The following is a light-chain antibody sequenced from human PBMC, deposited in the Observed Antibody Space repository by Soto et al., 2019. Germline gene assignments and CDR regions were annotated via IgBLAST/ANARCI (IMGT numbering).Light chain of an antibody. Sequence: DIQMTQSPSSLSASVGDRVTITCRASLYIGDFLNWYQQTPGKAPKLLIFGASNLHIGVPSRFSGSGSGTEFTLTINNLQREDFATYYCQESFFTLGTFGRGTKVDIK. CDR3: QESFFTLGT. CDR2: GAS. CDR1: LYIGDF. V-gene: IGKV1-39*01. J-gene: IGKJ1*01.